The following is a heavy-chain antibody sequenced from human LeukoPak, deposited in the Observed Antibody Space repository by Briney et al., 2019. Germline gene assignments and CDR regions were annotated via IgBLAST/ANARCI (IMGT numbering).Heavy chain of an antibody. CDR1: GVTYGSYG. CDR3: AKVGCGSGYCAFDY. Sequence: RTLHLSGVGPGVTYGSYGMHPVRQATGKGLEWVAVISYDGSNIYYAASVKGRFTISRDNSKNTLYLQMNSLRAEDTAVYYCAKVGCGSGYCAFDYWGQGTLVTVSS. D-gene: IGHD3-22*01. J-gene: IGHJ4*02. V-gene: IGHV3-30*18. CDR2: ISYDGSNI.